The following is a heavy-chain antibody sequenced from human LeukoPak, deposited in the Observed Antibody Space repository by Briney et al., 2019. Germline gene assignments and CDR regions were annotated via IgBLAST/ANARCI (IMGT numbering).Heavy chain of an antibody. Sequence: PGGSLRLSCAASGFTFSSYAMSWVRQAPGKGLEWVSAISGSGGSTYYADSVKGRFTISRDNSKNTLYLQMNSLRAEDTAVYYCAASFYYDSSGIPFDYWGRGTLVTVSS. J-gene: IGHJ4*02. CDR1: GFTFSSYA. V-gene: IGHV3-23*01. D-gene: IGHD3-22*01. CDR3: AASFYYDSSGIPFDY. CDR2: ISGSGGST.